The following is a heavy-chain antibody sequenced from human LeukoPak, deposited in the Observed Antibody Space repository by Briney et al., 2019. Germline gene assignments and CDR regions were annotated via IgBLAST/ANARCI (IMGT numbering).Heavy chain of an antibody. D-gene: IGHD6-13*01. CDR3: ARAGGSSWADY. Sequence: GGSLRLSCAASGFTFSSYSMNWVRQAPGKELEWVANIKQDGSEKDYVDSVKGRFTISRDNAKNSLYLQMNSLRAEDTAVYYCARAGGSSWADYWGQGTLVTVSS. J-gene: IGHJ4*02. CDR1: GFTFSSYS. CDR2: IKQDGSEK. V-gene: IGHV3-7*01.